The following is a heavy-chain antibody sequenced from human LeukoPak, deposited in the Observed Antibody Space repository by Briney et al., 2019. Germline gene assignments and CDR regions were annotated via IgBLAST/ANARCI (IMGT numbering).Heavy chain of an antibody. Sequence: GGSLRLSCAASGFTFSSYAMHWVRQAPGKGLEWVAVISYDGSNKYYADSVKGRFTISRDISKNTLYLQMNSLRAEDTAVYYCATLSSGHGVVFDYWGQGTLVTVSS. D-gene: IGHD6-19*01. CDR3: ATLSSGHGVVFDY. V-gene: IGHV3-30-3*01. CDR1: GFTFSSYA. J-gene: IGHJ4*02. CDR2: ISYDGSNK.